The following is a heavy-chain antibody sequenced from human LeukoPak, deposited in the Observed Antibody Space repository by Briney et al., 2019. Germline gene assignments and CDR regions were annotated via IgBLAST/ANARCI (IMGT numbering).Heavy chain of an antibody. V-gene: IGHV4-4*07. CDR2: IYTSGST. J-gene: IGHJ4*02. CDR1: GGSISSYY. Sequence: SETLSLTCTVSGGSISSYYWSWIRQPAGKGLEWIGRIYTSGSTNYNPSLKSRVTMSVDTSKNQFSLKLSSVTAADTAVYYCAREHGIVGARVSDYWGQGTLVTVSS. CDR3: AREHGIVGARVSDY. D-gene: IGHD1-26*01.